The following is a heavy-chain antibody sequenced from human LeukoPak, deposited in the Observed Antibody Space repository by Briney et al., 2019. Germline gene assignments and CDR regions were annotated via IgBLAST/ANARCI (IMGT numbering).Heavy chain of an antibody. V-gene: IGHV3-30-3*02. CDR1: GFTFSSYA. J-gene: IGHJ6*03. CDR3: AKPRNRAAAGGGAIYYYYMDV. Sequence: GRSLRLSCAASGFTFSSYAMHWVRQAPGKGLEWVAVISYDGSNKYYADSVKGRFTISRDNSKNTLYLQMNSLRAEDTAVYYCAKPRNRAAAGGGAIYYYYMDVWGKGTTVTVSS. D-gene: IGHD6-13*01. CDR2: ISYDGSNK.